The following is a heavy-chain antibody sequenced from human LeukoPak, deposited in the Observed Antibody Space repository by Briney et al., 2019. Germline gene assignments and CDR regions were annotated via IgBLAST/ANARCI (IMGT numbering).Heavy chain of an antibody. D-gene: IGHD4-17*01. J-gene: IGHJ4*02. CDR3: ARGGPITGEDY. Sequence: SETLSLTCTVSGGSISSGGYYWSWIRQHPGKDLEWIGYIYYSGSTYYNPSLKSRVTISVDTSKNQFSLKLSSVTAADTAVYYCARGGPITGEDYWGQGTLVTVSS. CDR1: GGSISSGGYY. CDR2: IYYSGST. V-gene: IGHV4-31*03.